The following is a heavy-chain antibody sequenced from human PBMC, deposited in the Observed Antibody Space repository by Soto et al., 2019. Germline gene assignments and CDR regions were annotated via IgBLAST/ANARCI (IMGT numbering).Heavy chain of an antibody. CDR2: IYYSGST. V-gene: IGHV4-59*01. CDR1: GGSISSYY. D-gene: IGHD3-3*01. Sequence: PSETLSLTCTVSGGSISSYYWSWIRQPPGKGLEWIGYIYYSGSTNYNPSLKSRVTISVDTSKNQFSLKLSSVTAADTAVYYCARGGSKITIFGVVISWYFDLWGRGTLVTV. CDR3: ARGGSKITIFGVVISWYFDL. J-gene: IGHJ2*01.